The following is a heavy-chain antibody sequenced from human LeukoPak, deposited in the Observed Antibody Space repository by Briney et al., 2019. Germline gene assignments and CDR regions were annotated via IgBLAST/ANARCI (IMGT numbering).Heavy chain of an antibody. CDR3: ARTRAYGGRPDY. CDR2: VSISGST. V-gene: IGHV4-61*08. CDR1: GGSISSGGYY. D-gene: IGHD4-23*01. Sequence: PSETLSLTCTVSGGSISSGGYYWSWIRQPPGKGLEWIGRVSISGSTNYNPSLKSRVTISVDTSKNQFSLKLSSVTAADTAVYYCARTRAYGGRPDYWGQGTLVTVSS. J-gene: IGHJ4*02.